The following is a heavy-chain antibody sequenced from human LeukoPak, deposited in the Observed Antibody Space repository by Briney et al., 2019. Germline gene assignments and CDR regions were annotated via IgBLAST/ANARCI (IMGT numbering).Heavy chain of an antibody. Sequence: GGSLRLSCAASGFTFSNAWMSWVRQAPGKALDLVSAISGSGGSTYYADYVEGRFTITRDNSKNTLNLQMNSLRAEATAVNYGAKDMSSSWTFDYWGEGTLVTASS. V-gene: IGHV3-23*01. CDR1: GFTFSNAW. CDR2: ISGSGGST. J-gene: IGHJ4*02. D-gene: IGHD6-13*01. CDR3: AKDMSSSWTFDY.